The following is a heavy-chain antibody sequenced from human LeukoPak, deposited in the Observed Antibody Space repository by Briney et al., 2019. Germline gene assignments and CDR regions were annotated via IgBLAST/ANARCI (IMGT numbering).Heavy chain of an antibody. Sequence: GGSLRLSCAASGFTFSSYEMNWVRQAPGKGLEWVSYISSSGSTIYYADSVKGRFTISRDNAKNSLYLQMSSLRAEDTAVYYXXXXXRDGYNYYWYFDLWGRGTLVTVSS. D-gene: IGHD5-24*01. CDR3: XXXXRDGYNYYWYFDL. V-gene: IGHV3-48*03. CDR1: GFTFSSYE. CDR2: ISSSGSTI. J-gene: IGHJ2*01.